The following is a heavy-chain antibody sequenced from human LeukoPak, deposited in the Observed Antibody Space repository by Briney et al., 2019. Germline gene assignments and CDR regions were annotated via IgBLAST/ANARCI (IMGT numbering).Heavy chain of an antibody. CDR1: GDSFSGNNY. D-gene: IGHD3-22*01. V-gene: IGHV4-4*02. Sequence: SETLSLTCAVSGDSFSGNNYWTWVRQPPGKGLEWIGEIYRSGATNYNPSLKSRVTVSQDKSKNQFSLKLNSVTAADTAIYYCARNSGYSDLNYWGQGILVTVSS. CDR2: IYRSGAT. CDR3: ARNSGYSDLNY. J-gene: IGHJ4*02.